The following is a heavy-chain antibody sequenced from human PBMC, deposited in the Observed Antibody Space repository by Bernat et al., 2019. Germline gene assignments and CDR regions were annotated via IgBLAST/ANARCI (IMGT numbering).Heavy chain of an antibody. CDR3: ARDLYSGSYSVFDS. V-gene: IGHV1-69*01. J-gene: IGHJ4*02. D-gene: IGHD1-26*01. CDR2: IIPIFGTA. Sequence: QVQLVQSGAEVKKPGSSVRVSCEASGGTFSSYAISWVRQAPGQGLEWMGGIIPIFGTANYAQKFQGRVTITADESTSTAYMELSGLRSEDTAVYYCARDLYSGSYSVFDSWGQGTLVTVSS. CDR1: GGTFSSYA.